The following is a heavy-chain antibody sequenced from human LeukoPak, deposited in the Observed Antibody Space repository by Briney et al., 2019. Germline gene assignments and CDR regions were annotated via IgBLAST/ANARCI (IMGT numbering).Heavy chain of an antibody. V-gene: IGHV3-48*03. Sequence: GGSLRLSCAASGFTFSSYEMNWVRQAPGKGLEWVSHISSSGSTIYYADSVKGRFTISRDNAKNSLYLQMNSLRAEDTAVYYCARLPGFCSSTSCYSGIDWFDPWGQGTLVTVSS. J-gene: IGHJ5*02. CDR3: ARLPGFCSSTSCYSGIDWFDP. D-gene: IGHD2-2*01. CDR2: ISSSGSTI. CDR1: GFTFSSYE.